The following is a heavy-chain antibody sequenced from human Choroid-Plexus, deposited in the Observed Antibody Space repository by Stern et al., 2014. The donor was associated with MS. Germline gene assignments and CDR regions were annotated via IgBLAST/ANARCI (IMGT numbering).Heavy chain of an antibody. CDR1: GFTFGSCA. CDR2: VSHDGSYK. D-gene: IGHD2/OR15-2a*01. CDR3: AKDRQYLTYFFDH. V-gene: IGHV3-30*18. J-gene: IGHJ5*02. Sequence: QVQLVESGGGVVQPGRPLRLSCVASGFTFGSCAMHWVRQAPGKGLEGGGGVSHDGSYKYYADSVKGRFTISRDNSQNTLYMQMSSLRPEDTAVYYCAKDRQYLTYFFDHWGQGSLVTVSS.